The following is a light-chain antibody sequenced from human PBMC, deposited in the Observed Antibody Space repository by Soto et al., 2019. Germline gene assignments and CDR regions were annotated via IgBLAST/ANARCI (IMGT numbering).Light chain of an antibody. Sequence: DIQMTQSPSTLSASIGDRVTITCRASQTINNWLAWYQQKPGKAPNLLIYHASNLETGVPSRFSGSAFGTEFTLTISSLQPDDFATYYCKHYNIYPWTFGQGTKV. CDR1: QTINNW. V-gene: IGKV1-5*01. CDR2: HAS. J-gene: IGKJ1*01. CDR3: KHYNIYPWT.